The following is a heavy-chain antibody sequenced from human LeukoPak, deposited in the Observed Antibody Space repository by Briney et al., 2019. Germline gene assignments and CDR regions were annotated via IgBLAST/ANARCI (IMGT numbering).Heavy chain of an antibody. CDR3: ARDQGCSGGSCSLYYYYGMDV. CDR2: ISAYNGNT. V-gene: IGHV1-18*01. CDR1: GYTFTSFD. D-gene: IGHD2-15*01. J-gene: IGHJ6*02. Sequence: ASVKVSCKASGYTFTSFDINRVRQAPGQGLEWMGWISAYNGNTNYAQKLQGRVTMTTDTSTSTAYMELRSLRSDDTAVYYCARDQGCSGGSCSLYYYYGMDVWGQGTTVTVSS.